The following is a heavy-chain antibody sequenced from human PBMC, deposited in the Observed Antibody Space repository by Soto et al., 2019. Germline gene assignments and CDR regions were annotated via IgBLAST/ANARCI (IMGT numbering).Heavy chain of an antibody. J-gene: IGHJ4*02. Sequence: GGSLRLSCVASGFTFSTSGIHWVRQAPGKGLEWLASISVGGSNKYYSDSVKGRFTISRDNSKNTVYLQMNSLRAEDTAVYYCAKDDPDESSAFCSGGTCGQFDYWGQGTPVTVSS. V-gene: IGHV3-30*18. D-gene: IGHD2-15*01. CDR2: ISVGGSNK. CDR1: GFTFSTSG. CDR3: AKDDPDESSAFCSGGTCGQFDY.